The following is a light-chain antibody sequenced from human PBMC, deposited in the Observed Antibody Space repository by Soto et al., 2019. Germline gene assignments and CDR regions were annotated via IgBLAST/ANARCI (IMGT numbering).Light chain of an antibody. CDR2: EVT. CDR1: SSDVGGYNY. Sequence: QSALTQPPSASGSLGQSVPISCTGTSSDVGGYNYVSWHQQHPGKAPKVMIYEVTKRPPGVPDRFSGSKSGNMASLTVSGLQAEDEADYYCSSFAGGGNPVLLGGGTKLTVL. V-gene: IGLV2-8*01. J-gene: IGLJ2*01. CDR3: SSFAGGGNPVL.